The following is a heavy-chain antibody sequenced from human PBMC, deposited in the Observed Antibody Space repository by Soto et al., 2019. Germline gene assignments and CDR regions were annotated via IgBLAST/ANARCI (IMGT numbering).Heavy chain of an antibody. D-gene: IGHD1-7*01. V-gene: IGHV4-59*08. CDR1: GGSINSYY. J-gene: IGHJ5*02. CDR2: IYYSGST. CDR3: ARHISSGTNIAAIRSFDP. Sequence: QVQLQESGPGLVKPSETLSLTCTVSGGSINSYYWSWIRQPPGKGLEWIGYIYYSGSTNYNPSLKSRITISADTSKNQFSQKLSSVTAADTAVYYCARHISSGTNIAAIRSFDPWGQGTLVTVSS.